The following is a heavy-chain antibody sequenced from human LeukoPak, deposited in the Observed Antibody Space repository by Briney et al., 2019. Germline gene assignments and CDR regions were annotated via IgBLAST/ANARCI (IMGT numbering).Heavy chain of an antibody. Sequence: GGSLRLSCTASGFTFSSYTMNWVRQAPGKGLEWVSSISRSSSHIYYADSMKGRFTVSRDNAKNSLYLQMNSLRAEDTAVYYCARGHSSGDFDYWGQGTLVTVSS. D-gene: IGHD6-19*01. J-gene: IGHJ4*02. CDR2: ISRSSSHI. CDR1: GFTFSSYT. V-gene: IGHV3-21*01. CDR3: ARGHSSGDFDY.